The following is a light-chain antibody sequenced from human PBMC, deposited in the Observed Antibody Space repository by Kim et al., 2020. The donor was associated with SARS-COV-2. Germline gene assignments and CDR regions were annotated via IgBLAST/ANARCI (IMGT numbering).Light chain of an antibody. CDR2: GKN. CDR1: SLRSYY. CDR3: NSRDSNDNVV. Sequence: SSELTQDPAVSVALGQTVRITCQGDSLRSYYATWYQQKPGQSPIVVIYGKNNRPSGIPDRFSGLSSGNTASLTITGTQAGDEADYYCNSRDSNDNVVFGG. V-gene: IGLV3-19*01. J-gene: IGLJ2*01.